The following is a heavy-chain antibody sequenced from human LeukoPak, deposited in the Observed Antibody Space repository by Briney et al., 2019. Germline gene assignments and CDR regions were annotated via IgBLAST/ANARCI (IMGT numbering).Heavy chain of an antibody. Sequence: SETLSLTCAVYGGSFSGYYWSWIRQPPGKGLEWIGEINHSGSTNYNPSLKSRVTISVGTSKNQFSLKLSSVTAADTAVYYCATTTRYGDYVWFDPWGQGTLVTVSS. D-gene: IGHD4-17*01. CDR1: GGSFSGYY. CDR3: ATTTRYGDYVWFDP. J-gene: IGHJ5*02. CDR2: INHSGST. V-gene: IGHV4-34*01.